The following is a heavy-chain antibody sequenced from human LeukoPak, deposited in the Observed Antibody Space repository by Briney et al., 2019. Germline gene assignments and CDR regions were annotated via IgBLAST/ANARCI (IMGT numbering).Heavy chain of an antibody. CDR1: GGTFSSYA. CDR2: IIPIFGTA. J-gene: IGHJ6*02. V-gene: IGHV1-69*05. D-gene: IGHD3-10*01. CDR3: ARDGSGDYYYGMDD. Sequence: GASVKVSCKASGGTFSSYAISWVRQAPGQGLEWMGGIIPIFGTANYAQKFQGRVTITTDESTSTAYMELRSLRSDDTAVYYCARDGSGDYYYGMDDWGQGTTVTVSS.